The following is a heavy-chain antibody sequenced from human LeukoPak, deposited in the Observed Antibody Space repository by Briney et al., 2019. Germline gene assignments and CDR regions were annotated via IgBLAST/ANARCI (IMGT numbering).Heavy chain of an antibody. D-gene: IGHD3-10*01. J-gene: IGHJ4*02. CDR3: ARVYGSGSHYFDY. CDR2: IYYSGST. CDR1: GGSISSSSYY. Sequence: SETLSLTCTVSGGSISSSSYYWGWIRQPPGKGLEWIGSIYYSGSTYYNPSLKSRVTISVDTSKNQFSLKLSSVTAADTAVYYCARVYGSGSHYFDYWGQGTLVTVSS. V-gene: IGHV4-39*01.